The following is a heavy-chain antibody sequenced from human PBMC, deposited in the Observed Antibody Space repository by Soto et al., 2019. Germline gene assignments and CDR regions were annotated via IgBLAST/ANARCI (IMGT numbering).Heavy chain of an antibody. J-gene: IGHJ3*01. CDR2: ISDSGDRT. Sequence: EVQLMEAGGGLVQPGGSLRLSCASSGFTLSMSAVNWVRQAPGKGLEWVSYISDSGDRTYYAASVKGRFTISRDRSKNTVSLQMDSLRAEDKAVYYCAKDRGIIVKAGDAFDVWGQGTKVTVSS. CDR1: GFTLSMSA. CDR3: AKDRGIIVKAGDAFDV. V-gene: IGHV3-23*01. D-gene: IGHD3-16*02.